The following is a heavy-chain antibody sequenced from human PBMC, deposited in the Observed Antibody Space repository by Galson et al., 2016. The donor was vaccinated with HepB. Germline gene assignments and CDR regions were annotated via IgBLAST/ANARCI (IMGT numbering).Heavy chain of an antibody. Sequence: SETLSLTCSVSGDSLTSENYYWDWIRQPPGKGLEWIGTIYYRGNTYYNPSLRSRVAMSVDKSKNQFSLRLSSVTAADTAVYYCIRAAPTTNWFDPWGQGTLVTVSS. V-gene: IGHV4-39*07. CDR3: IRAAPTTNWFDP. D-gene: IGHD4-11*01. CDR1: GDSLTSENYY. CDR2: IYYRGNT. J-gene: IGHJ5*02.